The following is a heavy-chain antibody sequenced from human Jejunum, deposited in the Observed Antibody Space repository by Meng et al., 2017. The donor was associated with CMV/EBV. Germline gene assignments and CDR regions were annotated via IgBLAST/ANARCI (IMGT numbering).Heavy chain of an antibody. CDR2: INSDGSDT. D-gene: IGHD1/OR15-1a*01. CDR3: ARVEQEMC. CDR1: GFTFSSNW. Sequence: LGEFGGGVVQPGGSLRLSCAASGFTFSSNWMHWVRQAPGKGLVWVSHINSDGSDTNYADSVKGRFTISRDNAKNTLYLQMNSLRDEDTAVYYYARVEQEMCWGQGTLVTVSS. J-gene: IGHJ4*02. V-gene: IGHV3-74*01.